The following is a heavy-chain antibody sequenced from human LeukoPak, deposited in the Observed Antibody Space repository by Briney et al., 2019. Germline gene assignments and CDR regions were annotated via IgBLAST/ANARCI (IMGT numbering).Heavy chain of an antibody. CDR3: ARYRPARGYCSSTSCGDYYYYMDV. J-gene: IGHJ6*03. Sequence: GASVKVSCKASGYTFSRHAINWVRQAPGQGLEWMGWISAYNGNTNYAQKLQGRVTMTTDTSTSTAYMELRSLRSDDTAVYYCARYRPARGYCSSTSCGDYYYYMDVWGKGTTVTVSS. CDR1: GYTFSRHA. V-gene: IGHV1-18*01. D-gene: IGHD2-2*01. CDR2: ISAYNGNT.